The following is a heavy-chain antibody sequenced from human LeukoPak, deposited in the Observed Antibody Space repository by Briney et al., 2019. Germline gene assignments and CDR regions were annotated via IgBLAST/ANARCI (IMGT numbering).Heavy chain of an antibody. Sequence: PSETLSLTCDVYGGSFSGYYWSWIRQPPGKGLEWIGEINHSGSTNYNPSLKSRVTISVDRSKNQFSLKLSSVTAADTAVYYCARSPTRGYYYYYMDVWGKGTTVTVSS. CDR3: ARSPTRGYYYYYMDV. J-gene: IGHJ6*03. V-gene: IGHV4-34*01. D-gene: IGHD1-1*01. CDR1: GGSFSGYY. CDR2: INHSGST.